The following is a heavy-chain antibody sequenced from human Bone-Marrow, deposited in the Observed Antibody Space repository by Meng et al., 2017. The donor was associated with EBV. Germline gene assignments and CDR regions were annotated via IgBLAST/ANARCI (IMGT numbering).Heavy chain of an antibody. Sequence: QVSPLQWGEGLLKHSETLSLTCAVYGGSFSGYYWSWIRQPPGKGLEWIGEINHSGSTNYNPSLKSRVTISVDTSKNQFSLKLSSVTAADTAVYYCARGRGYSSPNFDYWGQGTLVTVSS. V-gene: IGHV4-34*01. CDR2: INHSGST. J-gene: IGHJ4*02. CDR3: ARGRGYSSPNFDY. D-gene: IGHD6-13*01. CDR1: GGSFSGYY.